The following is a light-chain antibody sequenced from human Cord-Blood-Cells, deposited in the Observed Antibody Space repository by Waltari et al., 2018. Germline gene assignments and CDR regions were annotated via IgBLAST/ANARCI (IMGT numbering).Light chain of an antibody. Sequence: EIVMTQTPLSLSVTPGQPASISCTSRRSVLHSDGKTYLYWYLQKPGQSPQLLIYGVSSRFTGVPDRFSGSGSGTDFTLKISRVEAEDVAVYYCMQGRHPQCTFGQGTKLEIK. V-gene: IGKV2-29*02. CDR1: RSVLHSDGKTY. J-gene: IGKJ2*02. CDR3: MQGRHPQCT. CDR2: GVS.